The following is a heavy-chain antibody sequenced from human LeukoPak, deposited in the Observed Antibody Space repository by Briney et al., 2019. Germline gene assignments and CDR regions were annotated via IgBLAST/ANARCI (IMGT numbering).Heavy chain of an antibody. V-gene: IGHV4-30-2*01. D-gene: IGHD2-15*01. J-gene: IGHJ4*02. CDR1: GGSISSGGYS. CDR3: ARVGSPFYCSGGSCYSGMTLFDY. Sequence: SQTLSLTCDVSGGSISSGGYSWSWIRQPPGKGLEWIGYIYHSGSTYYNPSLKSRVTISVDRSKNQFSLKLSSVTAADTAVYYCARVGSPFYCSGGSCYSGMTLFDYWGQGTLVTVSS. CDR2: IYHSGST.